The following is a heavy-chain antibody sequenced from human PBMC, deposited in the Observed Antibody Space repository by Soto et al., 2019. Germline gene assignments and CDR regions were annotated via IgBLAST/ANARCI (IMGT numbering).Heavy chain of an antibody. V-gene: IGHV1-2*04. Sequence: ASLKVSCKASGYTFTGYYMHWVRQAPGQGLEWMGWINPNSGGTNYAQKFQGWVTMTRDTSISTAHMELSRLRSDDTAVYYCARDGSSSHKYYYYYYGMDVWGQGTTVTVSS. CDR3: ARDGSSSHKYYYYYYGMDV. CDR1: GYTFTGYY. CDR2: INPNSGGT. J-gene: IGHJ6*02. D-gene: IGHD6-6*01.